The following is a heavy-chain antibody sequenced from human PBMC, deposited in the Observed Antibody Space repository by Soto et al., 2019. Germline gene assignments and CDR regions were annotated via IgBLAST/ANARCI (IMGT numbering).Heavy chain of an antibody. V-gene: IGHV1-69*13. D-gene: IGHD3-22*01. J-gene: IGHJ5*02. CDR2: IIPIFGTA. Sequence: GASGKVSCNATGGTFSSSAIGWVRQAPGQGLEWMGGIIPIFGTANYAQKFQGRVTITADESTSTAYMELSSLRSEDTAVYYCARDGRDYYDSRGCFNWFDPWGQVNLVPVSS. CDR3: ARDGRDYYDSRGCFNWFDP. CDR1: GGTFSSSA.